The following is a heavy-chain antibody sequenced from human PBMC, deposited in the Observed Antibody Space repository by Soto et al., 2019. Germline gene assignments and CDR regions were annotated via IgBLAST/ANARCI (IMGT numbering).Heavy chain of an antibody. J-gene: IGHJ4*02. D-gene: IGHD3-16*01. CDR3: ARDRGRHLGELQEGHVPYYFDY. V-gene: IGHV1-24*01. Sequence: GASVKVSCKVSGYTLTELSMHWVRQAPGKGLEWMGGFDPEDGETIYAQKFQGRVTMTEDTSTDTAYMELSSLRSEDTAVYYCARDRGRHLGELQEGHVPYYFDYWGQGTLVTVSS. CDR2: FDPEDGET. CDR1: GYTLTELS.